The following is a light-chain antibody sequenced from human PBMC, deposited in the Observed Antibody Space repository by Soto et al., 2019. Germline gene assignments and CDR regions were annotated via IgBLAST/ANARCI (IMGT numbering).Light chain of an antibody. Sequence: QSVLTQPPSVSGAPGQRVTISCTGNNSNLGAGYDVHWYQQLPGAAPKLVIFGNRNRPSGVPERFSGSKSGTSASRAITGLQAEDEAYYYWQAYDYSLTSFVFGGGTKLTVL. CDR1: NSNLGAGYD. V-gene: IGLV1-40*01. CDR2: GNR. J-gene: IGLJ3*02. CDR3: QAYDYSLTSFV.